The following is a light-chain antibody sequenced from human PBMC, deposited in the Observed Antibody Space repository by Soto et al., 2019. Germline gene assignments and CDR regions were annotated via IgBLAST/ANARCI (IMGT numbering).Light chain of an antibody. CDR1: SSDVGGYNY. CDR2: EVS. V-gene: IGLV2-8*01. Sequence: QSALTQPPSASGSPGQSVTISCTGTSSDVGGYNYVSWYQQHPGKAPKLMIYEVSKRPSGVPDRVSGSKSVNTASLTVSGLQAEDEADYYCSSYAGSNTVVFGGGTKLTVL. J-gene: IGLJ2*01. CDR3: SSYAGSNTVV.